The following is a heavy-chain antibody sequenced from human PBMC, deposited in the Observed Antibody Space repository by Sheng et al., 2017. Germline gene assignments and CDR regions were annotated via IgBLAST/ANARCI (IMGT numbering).Heavy chain of an antibody. D-gene: IGHD3-22*01. J-gene: IGHJ2*01. CDR3: ARDSTMTPSCFDL. CDR1: GFTFSSYS. CDR2: ISSSSSYI. Sequence: EVQLVESGGGLVKPGGSLRLSCAASGFTFSSYSMNWVRQAPGKGLEWVSSISSSSSYIYYADSVKGRFTISRDNAKNSLYLQMNSLRAEDMAVYYCARDSTMTPSCFDLWGRGTLVTVSS. V-gene: IGHV3-21*01.